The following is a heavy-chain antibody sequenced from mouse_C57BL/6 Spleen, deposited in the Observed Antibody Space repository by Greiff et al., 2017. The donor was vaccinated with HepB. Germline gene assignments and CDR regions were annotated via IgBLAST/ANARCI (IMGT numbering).Heavy chain of an antibody. Sequence: EVQLQQSGAELVRPGASVKLSCTASGFNIKDDYMHWVKQRPEQGLEWIGWIDPENGDTEYASKFQGKATITAYTSSNTAYLQISNLTSEDTAVYYCTTWGGSSFWFAYWGQGTLLTGSA. J-gene: IGHJ3*01. V-gene: IGHV14-4*01. CDR3: TTWGGSSFWFAY. CDR2: IDPENGDT. D-gene: IGHD1-1*01. CDR1: GFNIKDDY.